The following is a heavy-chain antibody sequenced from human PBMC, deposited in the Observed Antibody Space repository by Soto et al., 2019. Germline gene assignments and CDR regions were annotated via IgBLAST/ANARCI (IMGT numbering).Heavy chain of an antibody. V-gene: IGHV4-59*01. CDR2: IYYSGST. D-gene: IGHD6-19*01. J-gene: IGHJ4*02. CDR1: GGSISSYY. Sequence: SETLSLTCTVSGGSISSYYWSWIRQPPGKGLEWIGYIYYSGSTNYNPSLKSRVTISVDTSKNQFSLKLSSVTAADTAVYYCARDGYSSGWFDYWGQGTLVTVSS. CDR3: ARDGYSSGWFDY.